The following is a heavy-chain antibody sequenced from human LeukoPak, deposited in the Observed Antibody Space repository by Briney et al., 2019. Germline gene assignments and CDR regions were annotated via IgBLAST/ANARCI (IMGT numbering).Heavy chain of an antibody. J-gene: IGHJ4*02. Sequence: ASVKVSCKASGYTFIGSYMHWVRQAPGQGLEWMGWINPNSGGTNYAQKFQGRVTMTRDTSISTAYMELSRLRSDDTAVYYCAREVGAADCFDYWGQGTLVTVSS. CDR1: GYTFIGSY. CDR3: AREVGAADCFDY. D-gene: IGHD2-15*01. CDR2: INPNSGGT. V-gene: IGHV1-2*02.